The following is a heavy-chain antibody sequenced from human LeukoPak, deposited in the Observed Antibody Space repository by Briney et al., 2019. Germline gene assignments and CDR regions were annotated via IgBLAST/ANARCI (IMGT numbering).Heavy chain of an antibody. V-gene: IGHV5-51*01. CDR1: GYRFSNYR. D-gene: IGHD6-13*01. Sequence: TLGESLKISCKGSGYRFSNYRIGWVRQMPGKGLEWMGIIYTGDGDTRYSPSFQGQVTMSVDKSISTAYLQWSSLKASDTAMYYCARQHTSSWYWLDSWGQGTLVTVSS. J-gene: IGHJ5*01. CDR3: ARQHTSSWYWLDS. CDR2: IYTGDGDT.